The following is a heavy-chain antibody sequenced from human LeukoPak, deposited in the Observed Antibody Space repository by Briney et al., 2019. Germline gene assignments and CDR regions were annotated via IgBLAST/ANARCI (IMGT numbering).Heavy chain of an antibody. D-gene: IGHD4-17*01. Sequence: ASVKFSCKASGSTFTSYGISWVRPAPGQGLEWMGWISAYNGNTNYAQKLQGRVTMTTDTSTSTAYMELRSLRSDDTAVYYCARVTPYGDSCFDYWGQGTLVTVSS. CDR3: ARVTPYGDSCFDY. J-gene: IGHJ4*02. CDR2: ISAYNGNT. V-gene: IGHV1-18*01. CDR1: GSTFTSYG.